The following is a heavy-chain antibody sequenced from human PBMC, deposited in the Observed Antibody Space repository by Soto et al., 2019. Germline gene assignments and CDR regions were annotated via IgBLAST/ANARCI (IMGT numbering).Heavy chain of an antibody. V-gene: IGHV4-34*01. CDR3: VRIRYQLPSSVLWLDP. CDR2: INHVGGT. D-gene: IGHD3-16*01. CDR1: GGFLSESY. Sequence: SETLSLTCAVYGGFLSESYWTWIRQPPGKGLEWIGEINHVGGTNYNPSPKSRVTMSVDTSQNQFSLRLISVTAADTAMYFCVRIRYQLPSSVLWLDPWGQGTPVTVSS. J-gene: IGHJ5*02.